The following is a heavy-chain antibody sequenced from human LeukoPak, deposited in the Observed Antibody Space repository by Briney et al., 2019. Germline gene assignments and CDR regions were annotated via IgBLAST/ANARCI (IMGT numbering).Heavy chain of an antibody. J-gene: IGHJ4*02. CDR2: IYPGDSDT. V-gene: IGHV5-51*01. CDR3: ARRRGCSSSSCPPDY. CDR1: GYTFTTYW. D-gene: IGHD2-2*01. Sequence: PGESLKISCRGSGYTFTTYWIGWVRQMPGQGLEWLGFIYPGDSDTRYSPSFQGQVTMSADKSINTAYLQWSSLKASDTAMYYCARRRGCSSSSCPPDYWGQGTLVTVSS.